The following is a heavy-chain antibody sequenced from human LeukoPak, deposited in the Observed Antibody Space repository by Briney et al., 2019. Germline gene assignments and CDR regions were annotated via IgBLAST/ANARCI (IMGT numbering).Heavy chain of an antibody. CDR1: GVSLSGYY. CDR2: INHSGST. Sequence: SETLSLTCAVYGVSLSGYYWSWIRQPPGKGLEWIGEINHSGSTNYNPSLKSRVTISVDTSKNQFSLKLSSVTAADTAVYYCARGKWLQLDYWGQGTLVIVSS. J-gene: IGHJ4*02. V-gene: IGHV4-34*01. D-gene: IGHD5-24*01. CDR3: ARGKWLQLDY.